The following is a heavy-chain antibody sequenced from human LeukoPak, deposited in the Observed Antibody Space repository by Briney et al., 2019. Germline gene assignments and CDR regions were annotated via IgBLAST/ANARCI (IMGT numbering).Heavy chain of an antibody. CDR3: AKKGYSYGSQYYYYYMDV. CDR2: ISGSGGST. CDR1: GFTFSSYG. J-gene: IGHJ6*03. V-gene: IGHV3-23*01. D-gene: IGHD5-18*01. Sequence: GGTLRLSCAASGFTFSSYGMSWVRQAPVKGLEWVSAISGSGGSTYYADSVKGRFTISRDNSKNTLYLQMNSLRAEDTAVYYCAKKGYSYGSQYYYYYMDVWGKGTTVTISS.